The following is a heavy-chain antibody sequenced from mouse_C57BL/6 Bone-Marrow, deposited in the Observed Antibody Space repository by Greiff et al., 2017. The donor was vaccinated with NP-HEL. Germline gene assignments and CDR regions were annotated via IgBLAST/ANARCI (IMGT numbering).Heavy chain of an antibody. CDR2: IDPETGGT. D-gene: IGHD2-3*01. V-gene: IGHV1-15*01. J-gene: IGHJ3*01. CDR1: GYTFTDYE. Sequence: VQLQQSGAELVRPGASVTLSCKASGYTFTDYEMHWVKQTPVHGLEWIGAIDPETGGTAYNQKFKGKAILTADKSSSTAYMELRSLTSEDSAVYYCTRTYDGYYPFASWGQGTLVTVSA. CDR3: TRTYDGYYPFAS.